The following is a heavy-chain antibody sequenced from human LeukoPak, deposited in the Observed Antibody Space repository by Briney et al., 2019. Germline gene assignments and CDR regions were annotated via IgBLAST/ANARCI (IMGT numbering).Heavy chain of an antibody. J-gene: IGHJ4*02. V-gene: IGHV4-59*01. D-gene: IGHD2-2*01. CDR3: ARGKSPAATIFDY. Sequence: GSLRLSCAASGFTFDNFAMHWVRQAPGKGLEWIGYIYYSGSTNYNPSLKSRVTISVDTSKNQFSLKLSSVTAADTAVYYCARGKSPAATIFDYWGQGTLVTVSS. CDR2: IYYSGST. CDR1: GFTFDNFA.